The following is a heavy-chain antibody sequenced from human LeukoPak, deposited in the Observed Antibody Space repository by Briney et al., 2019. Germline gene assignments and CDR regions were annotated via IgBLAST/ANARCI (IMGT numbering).Heavy chain of an antibody. CDR1: GGSISSVDYF. V-gene: IGHV4-30-4*01. Sequence: PSETLSLTCTVSGGSISSVDYFWSWVRQPPGMGLEWIGYIYYSGSTYYNSSLKSRVTISVDTSKNQFSLKLSSVTAADTAVYYCARGPYDYVWGSYRSYLDYWGQGTLVTVSS. D-gene: IGHD3-16*02. CDR3: ARGPYDYVWGSYRSYLDY. J-gene: IGHJ4*02. CDR2: IYYSGST.